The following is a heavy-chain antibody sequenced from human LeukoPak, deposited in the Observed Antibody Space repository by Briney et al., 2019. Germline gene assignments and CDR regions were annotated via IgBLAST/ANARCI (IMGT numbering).Heavy chain of an antibody. J-gene: IGHJ4*02. CDR3: ARTRIVGATRVVWGYFDY. CDR2: INAGNGNT. D-gene: IGHD1-26*01. V-gene: IGHV1-3*03. CDR1: GYTFTSYA. Sequence: GASVKVSCKASGYTFTSYAMHWVRQAPGQRLEWMGWINAGNGNTKYSQEFRGRVTITRDTSASTAYMELSSLRSEDMAVYYCARTRIVGATRVVWGYFDYWGQGTLVTVSS.